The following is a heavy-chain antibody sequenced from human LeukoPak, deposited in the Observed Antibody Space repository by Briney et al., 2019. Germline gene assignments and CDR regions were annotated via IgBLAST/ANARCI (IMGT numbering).Heavy chain of an antibody. CDR1: GYTFTSYD. Sequence: ASVKVSCKASGYTFTSYDINWVRQATGQGLEWMGWMNPNSGNTGYAQKFQGRVTITRNTSISTAYMELSSLRSEDTAVYYCARGGYASDYYDSSGYYAPGAAYGYWGQGTLVTVSS. CDR3: ARGGYASDYYDSSGYYAPGAAYGY. J-gene: IGHJ4*02. V-gene: IGHV1-8*03. CDR2: MNPNSGNT. D-gene: IGHD3-22*01.